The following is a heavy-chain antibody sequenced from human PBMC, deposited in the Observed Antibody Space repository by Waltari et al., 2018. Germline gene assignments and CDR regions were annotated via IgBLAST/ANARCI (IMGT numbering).Heavy chain of an antibody. J-gene: IGHJ5*02. CDR3: ARPLYGRRRWFDP. Sequence: QVQLQQWGAGLLKPSEPLSLTCAGYGGSFSGYYWSWIRQPPGKGLEWIGEINHSGSTNYNPSLKSRVTISVDTSKNQFSLKLSSVTAADTAVYYCARPLYGRRRWFDPWGQGTLVTVSS. D-gene: IGHD4-17*01. V-gene: IGHV4-34*01. CDR1: GGSFSGYY. CDR2: INHSGST.